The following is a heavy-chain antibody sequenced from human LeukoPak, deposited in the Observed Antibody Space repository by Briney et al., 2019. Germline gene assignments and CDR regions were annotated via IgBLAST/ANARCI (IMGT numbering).Heavy chain of an antibody. D-gene: IGHD3-9*01. Sequence: SDTLSLTCTVSGGSLSGHFWSWFRRPPGKGLENIGYIHSSGSTNYNPSYKSRVIVSLEMSKNQFSLSLSSVTAADTAVYYCARDPGDTDWYNFDFWGQGILVTVSS. CDR3: ARDPGDTDWYNFDF. CDR1: GGSLSGHF. V-gene: IGHV4-59*11. J-gene: IGHJ4*02. CDR2: IHSSGST.